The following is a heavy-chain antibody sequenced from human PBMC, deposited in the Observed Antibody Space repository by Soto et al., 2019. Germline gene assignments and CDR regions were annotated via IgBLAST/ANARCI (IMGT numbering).Heavy chain of an antibody. CDR1: GVSISDSGYY. V-gene: IGHV4-31*03. CDR3: AREKVFSTWGPPKNTWFDP. CDR2: IYYSGTT. D-gene: IGHD6-13*01. J-gene: IGHJ5*02. Sequence: SETLSLTCSVSGVSISDSGYYWNWIRQHPGKGLEWLDYIYYSGTTRYNPSLRSRLTISIDTSKNHFSLRLTSVTAADTAVYYCAREKVFSTWGPPKNTWFDPWGQGTLVTVSS.